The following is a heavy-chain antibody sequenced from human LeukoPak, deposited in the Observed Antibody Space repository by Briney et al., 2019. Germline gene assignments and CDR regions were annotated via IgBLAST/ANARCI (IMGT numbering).Heavy chain of an antibody. Sequence: PGGSLRLSCAASGFTFSSFSMNWVRQAPGKGLEWISYISSSGPTIYYADSVKGRFTISRDNAKNSVYLQMNSLRAEDTAVYYCAKDLHYGSADYWGQGTLVTVSS. V-gene: IGHV3-48*01. J-gene: IGHJ4*02. CDR2: ISSSGPTI. CDR3: AKDLHYGSADY. CDR1: GFTFSSFS. D-gene: IGHD3-10*01.